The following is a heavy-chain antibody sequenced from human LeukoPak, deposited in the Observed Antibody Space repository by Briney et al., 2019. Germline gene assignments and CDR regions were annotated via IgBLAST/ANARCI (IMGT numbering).Heavy chain of an antibody. CDR1: GFTFDDYA. CDR3: AKDIFEYSSSPDAFDI. D-gene: IGHD6-6*01. V-gene: IGHV3-9*01. Sequence: GRSLRLSCAAPGFTFDDYAMHWVRQAPGKGLEWVSGISWNSGSIGYADSVKGRFTISRDNAKNSLYLQMNSLRAEDTALYYCAKDIFEYSSSPDAFDIWGQGTMVTVSS. J-gene: IGHJ3*02. CDR2: ISWNSGSI.